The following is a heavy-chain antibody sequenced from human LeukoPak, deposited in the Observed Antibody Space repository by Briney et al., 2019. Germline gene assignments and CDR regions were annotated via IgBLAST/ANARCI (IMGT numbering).Heavy chain of an antibody. D-gene: IGHD6-19*01. Sequence: GGSLRLSCAASGFTFSSHAMSWVRQAPGKGLEWVSAISGSGGSTYYADSVKGRFTISRDNSKNTLYLQMNSLRAEDTAVYYCAKDRQWLGVFDYWGQGTLVTVSS. CDR1: GFTFSSHA. J-gene: IGHJ4*02. CDR3: AKDRQWLGVFDY. CDR2: ISGSGGST. V-gene: IGHV3-23*01.